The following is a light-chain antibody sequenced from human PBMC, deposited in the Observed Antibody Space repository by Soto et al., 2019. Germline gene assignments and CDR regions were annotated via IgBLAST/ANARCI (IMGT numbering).Light chain of an antibody. CDR1: QSVSSSY. Sequence: EIVLTQSPGTLSLSPGERATLSCRASQSVSSSYLAWYQQKPGQAPRLLIYGASSRATGIPNRFSGSGSGTDFTLTISRLEPEDFAVYYCQQDGSSPRLNFGGGTKVEIK. J-gene: IGKJ4*01. CDR3: QQDGSSPRLN. V-gene: IGKV3-20*01. CDR2: GAS.